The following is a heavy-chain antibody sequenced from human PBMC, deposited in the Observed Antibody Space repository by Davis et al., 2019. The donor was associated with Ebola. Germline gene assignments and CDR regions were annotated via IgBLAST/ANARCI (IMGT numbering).Heavy chain of an antibody. V-gene: IGHV4-59*01. D-gene: IGHD5-24*01. CDR1: GGSISSYY. CDR3: ARVISRDGYNPGYFDY. Sequence: MPGGSLRLSCTVSGGSISSYYWSWIRQPPGKGLEWIGYIYYSGSTNYNPPLKSRVTISVDTSKNQFSLKLSSVTAADTAVYYCARVISRDGYNPGYFDYWGQGTLVTVSS. J-gene: IGHJ4*02. CDR2: IYYSGST.